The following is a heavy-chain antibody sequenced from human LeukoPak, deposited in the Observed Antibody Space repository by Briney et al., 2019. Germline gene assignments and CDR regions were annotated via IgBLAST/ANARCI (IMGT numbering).Heavy chain of an antibody. V-gene: IGHV4-39*01. CDR2: IYYDGST. D-gene: IGHD3-22*01. J-gene: IGHJ4*02. CDR1: GGSISSISYY. CDR3: ASIAGYSTYFDY. Sequence: PSETLSLTCTVSGGSISSISYYWGWVRQPPGKGLEWIGSIYYDGSTFYNPSLNSRVTISVDTSKNQFSLKLSSVTAADTAVYHCASIAGYSTYFDYWGQGTQVTVSS.